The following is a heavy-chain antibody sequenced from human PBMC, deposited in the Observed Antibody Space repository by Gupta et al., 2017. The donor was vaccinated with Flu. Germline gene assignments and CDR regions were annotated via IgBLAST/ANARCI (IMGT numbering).Heavy chain of an antibody. D-gene: IGHD3-3*01. V-gene: IGHV4-38-2*01. J-gene: IGHJ4*02. CDR3: VRPNSFYYTGWYFLDY. Sequence: QVQLQESGPGLVKPSETLSLTCAVSGYAISNGYYWGWIRQPPGKGLEWIGSIFHTGSTMNKPSLQSRVTMSVETSKNQFSLKLNSVTAADTAVYYCVRPNSFYYTGWYFLDYWGQGTLVTVSS. CDR2: IFHTGST. CDR1: GYAISNGYY.